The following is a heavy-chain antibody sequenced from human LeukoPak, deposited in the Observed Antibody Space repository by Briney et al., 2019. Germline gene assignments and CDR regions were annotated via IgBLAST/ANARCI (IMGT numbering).Heavy chain of an antibody. V-gene: IGHV3-73*01. J-gene: IGHJ4*02. CDR1: GFTFSGSA. Sequence: GGSQRLSCAASGFTFSGSAMHWVRQASGKGLEWVGRIRSKANSYATAYAASVKGRFTISRDDSRNTAYLQMNSLKTEDTAVYYCTRNNCSSTSCYDYWGQGTLVTVSS. CDR3: TRNNCSSTSCYDY. D-gene: IGHD2-2*01. CDR2: IRSKANSYAT.